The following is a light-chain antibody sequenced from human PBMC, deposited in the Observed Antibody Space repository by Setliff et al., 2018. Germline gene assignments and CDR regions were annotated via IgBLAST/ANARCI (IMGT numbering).Light chain of an antibody. CDR1: QDIRND. CDR2: RAS. CDR3: LQHNTYPRK. J-gene: IGKJ1*01. V-gene: IGKV1-17*01. Sequence: DIQMTQSPSSLSASVGDRVTITCRASQDIRNDLGWYQHKPGKAPQRLIYRASNLQSWVPSRFSGSGSGTEFTLTISSLQPEDCATYYCLQHNTYPRKLGQGTKVDIK.